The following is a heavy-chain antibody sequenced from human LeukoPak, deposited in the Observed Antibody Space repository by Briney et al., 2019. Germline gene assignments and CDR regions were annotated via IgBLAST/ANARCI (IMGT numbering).Heavy chain of an antibody. D-gene: IGHD5-18*01. J-gene: IGHJ4*02. V-gene: IGHV3-23*01. Sequence: GGSLRLSCAASGFTFSSYAMSWVRQAPGKGLEWVSAISGSGGSTYYADSVKGRFTISRDNSKNTLYLQMNSLRAEDTAVYYCASQLKQLWFNYWGQGTLVTVSS. CDR3: ASQLKQLWFNY. CDR1: GFTFSSYA. CDR2: ISGSGGST.